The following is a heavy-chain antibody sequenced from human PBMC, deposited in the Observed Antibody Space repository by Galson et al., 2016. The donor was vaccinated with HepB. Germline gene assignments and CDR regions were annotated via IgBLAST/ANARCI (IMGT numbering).Heavy chain of an antibody. CDR2: TYYRSRWFS. CDR1: WDSVSADMVA. V-gene: IGHV6-1*01. D-gene: IGHD1-7*01. Sequence: CAISWDSVSADMVAWNWIRQSPSRGLEWLGKTYYRSRWFSDYAESVQGRITINPDTSNNHFSLQLNSVTPDDTAIYFCAGGRNSAFDYWGQGILVTVSS. J-gene: IGHJ4*02. CDR3: AGGRNSAFDY.